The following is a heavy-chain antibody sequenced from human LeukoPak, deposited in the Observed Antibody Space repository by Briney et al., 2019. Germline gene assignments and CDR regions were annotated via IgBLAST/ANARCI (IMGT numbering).Heavy chain of an antibody. CDR3: ARETVSSVTDSDGFDS. D-gene: IGHD5-18*01. Sequence: GGSLRLSCAASGFIFSNYAMYWVRLPPGKGLEWVAGVTSNGGKTYYADSVKGRFTISRDNSGKTLDLQMNSLRVEDTAVYFCARETVSSVTDSDGFDSWGQGTLVTVSS. CDR2: VTSNGGKT. CDR1: GFIFSNYA. V-gene: IGHV3-23*01. J-gene: IGHJ4*02.